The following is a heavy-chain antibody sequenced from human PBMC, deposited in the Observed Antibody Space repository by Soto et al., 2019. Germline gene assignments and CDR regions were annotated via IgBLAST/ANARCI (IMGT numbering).Heavy chain of an antibody. CDR3: ARNGTYQADY. CDR1: GYTFTTYG. V-gene: IGHV1-18*01. D-gene: IGHD2-2*01. Sequence: GASVKVSCKSSGYTFTTYGITCVRQAPGQGLEWMGWISAYNGNTNYAQKLQGRVTMTTDTSTSTAYMELRSLRSDDTAVYYCARNGTYQADYWGQGTLVTVSS. CDR2: ISAYNGNT. J-gene: IGHJ4*02.